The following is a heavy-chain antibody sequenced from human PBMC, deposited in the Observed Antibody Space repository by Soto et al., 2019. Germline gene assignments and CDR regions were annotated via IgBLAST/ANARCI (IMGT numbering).Heavy chain of an antibody. Sequence: TLSLTCTVSGGSISSGGYYWSWIRQHPGKGLEWIGYIYYSGSTYYNPSLKSRVTISVDTSKNQFSLKLSSVTAAETAVYYCARIRTEYYYGMDVWGQGTTVTVSS. D-gene: IGHD2-21*02. CDR1: GGSISSGGYY. CDR2: IYYSGST. J-gene: IGHJ6*02. V-gene: IGHV4-31*03. CDR3: ARIRTEYYYGMDV.